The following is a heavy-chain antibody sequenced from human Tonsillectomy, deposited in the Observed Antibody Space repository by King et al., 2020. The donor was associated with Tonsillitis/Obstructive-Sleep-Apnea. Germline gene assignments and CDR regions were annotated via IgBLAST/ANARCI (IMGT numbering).Heavy chain of an antibody. CDR2: IDPIDSYT. D-gene: IGHD2-2*01. CDR3: ARRDCISTNCYFDF. Sequence: QLVQSGAEVKKPGESLRISCYCSGYTFSTSWISWVRQMPGKGLEWMGRIDPIDSYTYYNPSFQGHVTISVDKSISTAYLQWRSLKASDTAMYYCARRDCISTNCYFDFWGQGTLVTVSS. J-gene: IGHJ4*02. CDR1: GYTFSTSW. V-gene: IGHV5-10-1*01.